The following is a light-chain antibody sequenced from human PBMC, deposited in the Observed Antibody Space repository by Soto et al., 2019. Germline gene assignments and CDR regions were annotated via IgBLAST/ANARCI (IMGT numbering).Light chain of an antibody. CDR1: SSDVGGYNY. J-gene: IGLJ2*01. Sequence: QSALTQPPSASGSPGQSVTISCTGTSSDVGGYNYVSWYQQHPGKAPKLMIYEVSKRPSGVPDRFSGSKSGNTASLTVSGLQAEDEGDYHCSCYAGSKNVVFAGGTKLTVL. V-gene: IGLV2-8*01. CDR3: SCYAGSKNVV. CDR2: EVS.